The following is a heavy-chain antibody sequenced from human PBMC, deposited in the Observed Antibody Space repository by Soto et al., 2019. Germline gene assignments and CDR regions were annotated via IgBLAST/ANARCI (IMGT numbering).Heavy chain of an antibody. J-gene: IGHJ2*01. Sequence: EVQLLESGGGFVQRGGSLRLSCAASGFIFNNYAMTWVRQAPGKGLEWVGRVSGRGGSAYYADSVKGRLTISRDNSNNTLYLQMTNVRGEDTAVYYCVRRAGGAVVWYYDLWGRGSLVNVFS. CDR2: VSGRGGSA. D-gene: IGHD2-21*01. CDR1: GFIFNNYA. CDR3: VRRAGGAVVWYYDL. V-gene: IGHV3-23*01.